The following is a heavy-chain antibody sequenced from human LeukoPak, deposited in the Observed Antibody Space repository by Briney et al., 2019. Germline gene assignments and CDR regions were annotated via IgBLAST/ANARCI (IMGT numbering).Heavy chain of an antibody. D-gene: IGHD3-16*02. V-gene: IGHV4-34*01. Sequence: PSETLSLTCAVYGGSFSGYYWSWIRQPPGKGLEWMGEINHSGSTNYNPSLKTRVPISVDTPKNQFSLKLSSVTAADTAVYYCARAPPQYRDYVWGSYPTMNWFDPWGQGTLVTVSS. J-gene: IGHJ5*02. CDR1: GGSFSGYY. CDR3: ARAPPQYRDYVWGSYPTMNWFDP. CDR2: INHSGST.